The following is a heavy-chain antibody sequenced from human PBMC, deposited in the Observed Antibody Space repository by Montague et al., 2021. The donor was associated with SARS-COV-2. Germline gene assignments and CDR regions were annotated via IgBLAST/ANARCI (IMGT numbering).Heavy chain of an antibody. CDR3: ASPTYYYDSSGCDDFDI. Sequence: SETLSLTCTVSGGSISSSSYYWGWIRQPPGKGLEWIGSIYYSGSTYYDPSLKSRVTISVDTSKNRFSLKLSSVTAADTAVYYCASPTYYYDSSGCDDFDIWGQGTLVTVSS. CDR2: IYYSGST. D-gene: IGHD3-22*01. V-gene: IGHV4-39*01. J-gene: IGHJ3*02. CDR1: GGSISSSSYY.